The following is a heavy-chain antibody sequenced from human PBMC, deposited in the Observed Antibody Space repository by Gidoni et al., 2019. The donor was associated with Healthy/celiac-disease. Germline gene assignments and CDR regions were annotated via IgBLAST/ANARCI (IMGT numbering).Heavy chain of an antibody. CDR2: IISSGSPV. V-gene: IGHV3-48*03. J-gene: IGHJ2*01. CDR3: ARVPSYYYVSSGYSGYYWYFDL. D-gene: IGHD3-22*01. CDR1: GCTFRSYD. Sequence: EVKLVEAGGGLVQTGGSLTPSWAAPGCTFRSYDMNWVRQAPGQGLELFSYIISSGSPVYYADSVKGQFTISRDNAKNSLYLQMNSLVAEDTAVYYCARVPSYYYVSSGYSGYYWYFDLWGRGTLVTVSS.